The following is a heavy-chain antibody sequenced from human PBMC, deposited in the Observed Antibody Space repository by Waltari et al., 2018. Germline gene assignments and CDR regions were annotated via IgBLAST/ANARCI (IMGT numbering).Heavy chain of an antibody. CDR3: ARGYRSVLYYFDY. J-gene: IGHJ4*02. Sequence: QVQLQQWGAGLLKPSETLSLTCAVYGGSFSGYYWSWIRQPPGKGLEWIGEINHSGSTNYNPSLKSRVTISVDTSKNQFSLKLSSVTAADTAGYYCARGYRSVLYYFDYWGQGTLVTVSS. CDR1: GGSFSGYY. D-gene: IGHD5-12*01. CDR2: INHSGST. V-gene: IGHV4-34*01.